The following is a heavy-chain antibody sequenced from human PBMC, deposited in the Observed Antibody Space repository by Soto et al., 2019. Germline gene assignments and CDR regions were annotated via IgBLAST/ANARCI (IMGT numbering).Heavy chain of an antibody. Sequence: QVQLQESGPGLVRPSQTLSLTCTVSGGSISSDHYHWTWIRQTPGKGLEWIGYIHYSGSVYYNPSLQSRVTMSVDTSNNLFSLKPSSVTAADTAVYFCVREDDGGDRDYYGLDVWGQGTTVTVSS. CDR3: VREDDGGDRDYYGLDV. CDR1: GGSISSDHYH. V-gene: IGHV4-30-4*01. J-gene: IGHJ6*02. CDR2: IHYSGSV. D-gene: IGHD4-17*01.